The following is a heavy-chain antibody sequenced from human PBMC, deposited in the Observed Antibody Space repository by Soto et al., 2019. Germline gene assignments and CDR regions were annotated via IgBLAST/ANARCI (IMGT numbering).Heavy chain of an antibody. Sequence: QLQVQESGPGLLKPSETLSLTCPVSGGSFSITNYYWGWIRQPPGKGLEWIGSVYYSGITYYNPSPKSRVTISVDTSKKQFSLDLSSVTAADTAVYYCVSQVPGIANYFDYWGQGALVTVSS. V-gene: IGHV4-39*01. J-gene: IGHJ4*02. CDR3: VSQVPGIANYFDY. CDR1: GGSFSITNYY. CDR2: VYYSGIT. D-gene: IGHD2-21*01.